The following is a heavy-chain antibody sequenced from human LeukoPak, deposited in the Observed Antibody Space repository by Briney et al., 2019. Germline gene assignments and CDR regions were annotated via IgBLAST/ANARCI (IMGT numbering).Heavy chain of an antibody. V-gene: IGHV6-1*01. CDR3: ARRLTQYDCFDP. J-gene: IGHJ5*02. CDR2: TYYRSTWYN. CDR1: GDSVSSNSVT. Sequence: SQTLSLTCALSGDSVSSNSVTWNWIRQSPSRGLEWLGRTYYRSTWYNDYAVSVRGQITVNPDTSKNQFSLHLNSVTPEDTAVYYCARRLTQYDCFDPWGQGILVTVSS. D-gene: IGHD2-2*01.